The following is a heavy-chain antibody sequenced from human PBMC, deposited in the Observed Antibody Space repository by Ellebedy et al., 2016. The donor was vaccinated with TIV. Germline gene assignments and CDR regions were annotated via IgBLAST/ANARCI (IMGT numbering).Heavy chain of an antibody. J-gene: IGHJ6*02. CDR1: GFTVSTNP. V-gene: IGHV3-66*01. CDR3: ARDLIQVDGMDV. D-gene: IGHD5-18*01. Sequence: PGGSLRLSCAASGFTVSTNPMSWVRQAPGKGLEWVSVIYGGGSTQYADSLKGKFTISRDISKNTVFLQMNSLRPEDTAVYYCARDLIQVDGMDVWGQGTTVTVSS. CDR2: IYGGGST.